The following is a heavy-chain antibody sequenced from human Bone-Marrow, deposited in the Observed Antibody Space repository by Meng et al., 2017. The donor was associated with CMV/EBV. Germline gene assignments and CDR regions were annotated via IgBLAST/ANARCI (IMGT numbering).Heavy chain of an antibody. CDR2: IRYDGSKK. J-gene: IGHJ4*02. D-gene: IGHD6-19*01. CDR3: ASGTEISAITEAGNLDS. Sequence: GESLKISCAASGFTFSSYAMHWVRQAPGKGLEWVSIIRYDGSKKYYADSVKGRFTISRDNSKNTLYLQMNSLRAEDTAVYYCASGTEISAITEAGNLDSWGQGTLVTVSS. CDR1: GFTFSSYA. V-gene: IGHV3-30*02.